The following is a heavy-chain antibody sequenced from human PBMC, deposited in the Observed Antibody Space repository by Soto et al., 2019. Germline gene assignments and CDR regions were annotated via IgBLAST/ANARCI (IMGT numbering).Heavy chain of an antibody. D-gene: IGHD3-3*01. V-gene: IGHV3-74*01. CDR1: GFTFSSYW. CDR2: INSDGSST. CDR3: ARGASGYYDFWSGYYYYYYGMDV. Sequence: EVQLVESGGGLVQPGGSLRLSCAASGFTFSSYWMHWVRQAPGKGLVWVSRINSDGSSTSYADSVKGRFTISRDNAKNTLYLQMNSLRAEDTAVYYCARGASGYYDFWSGYYYYYYGMDVWGQGTTVTVSS. J-gene: IGHJ6*02.